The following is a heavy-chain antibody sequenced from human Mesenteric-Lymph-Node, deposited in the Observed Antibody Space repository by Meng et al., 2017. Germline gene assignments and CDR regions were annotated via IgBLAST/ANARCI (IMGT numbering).Heavy chain of an antibody. Sequence: ASVKVSCKASGYTFTGYYLHWVRQAPGQGLECMGWINPNSGGTDYAQRFQARVTMTWDTSISTAYMELSRLRSDDTAVYYCARGGTIVAASEINSDAFDIWGQGTTVTVSS. CDR2: INPNSGGT. D-gene: IGHD6-13*01. CDR3: ARGGTIVAASEINSDAFDI. V-gene: IGHV1-2*02. CDR1: GYTFTGYY. J-gene: IGHJ3*02.